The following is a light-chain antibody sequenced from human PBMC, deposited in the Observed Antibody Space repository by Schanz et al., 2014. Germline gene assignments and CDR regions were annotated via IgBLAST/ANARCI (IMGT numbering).Light chain of an antibody. V-gene: IGKV3-20*01. CDR3: QQYGSSPST. CDR2: DAS. J-gene: IGKJ1*01. CDR1: QSVNRNF. Sequence: DIVLTQSPGTLSLAPGDRATLSCRASQSVNRNFLAWYQQHSGQAPRLLIHDASTRATGIPDRFSGSGSGTDFTLTISRLEPEDFAVYYCQQYGSSPSTFGQGTKVEIQ.